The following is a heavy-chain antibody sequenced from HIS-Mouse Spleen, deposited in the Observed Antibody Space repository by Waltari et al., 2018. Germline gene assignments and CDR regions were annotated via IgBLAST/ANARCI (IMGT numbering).Heavy chain of an antibody. J-gene: IGHJ4*02. D-gene: IGHD6-13*01. CDR1: AGTFSSYA. CDR3: ACREGYSSSLSTFDY. CDR2: MIPTCGTG. Sequence: QVQLVQSGAEVKKPGSSVKVSCKASAGTFSSYANSWGRQAPGQGLGWMGGMIPTCGTGNYAQKFRGRVTITADESTSTAYMELSSLRAEDTAVYYCACREGYSSSLSTFDYWGQGTLVTVSS. V-gene: IGHV1-69*01.